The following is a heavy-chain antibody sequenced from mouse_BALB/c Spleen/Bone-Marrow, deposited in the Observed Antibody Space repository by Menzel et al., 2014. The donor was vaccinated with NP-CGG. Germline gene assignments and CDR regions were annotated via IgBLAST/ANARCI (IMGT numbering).Heavy chain of an antibody. CDR3: ARGTGWYFDV. V-gene: IGHV1-69*02. CDR2: IDTSDSYT. CDR1: GYTFTDYW. D-gene: IGHD4-1*01. Sequence: QVQLQQSGAELVTPGASVKMSCKASGYTFTDYWMHWVKQRPGQGLEWIGAIDTSDSYTSYNQKFKGKATLTVDESSSTAYMQLSSLTSEDSAVYYCARGTGWYFDVWGAGTTVTVSS. J-gene: IGHJ1*01.